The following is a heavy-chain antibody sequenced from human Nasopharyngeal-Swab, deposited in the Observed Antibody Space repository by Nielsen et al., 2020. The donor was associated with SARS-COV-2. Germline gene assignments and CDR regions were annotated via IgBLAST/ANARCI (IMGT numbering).Heavy chain of an antibody. J-gene: IGHJ4*02. CDR3: TTDYYFDY. V-gene: IGHV3-73*01. CDR1: GFILSGSA. CDR2: IGDKDHNYAT. Sequence: GGSLRLSCAPSGFILSGSAMHWVRQASGKGLEWVGRIGDKDHNYATTYGAAVKGSFTISRDDSKNTAFLQMDSLKTEDTALYYCTTDYYFDYWGQGTLVTVSS.